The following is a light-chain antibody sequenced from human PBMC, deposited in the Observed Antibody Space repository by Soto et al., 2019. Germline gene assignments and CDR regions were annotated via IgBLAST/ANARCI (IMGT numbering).Light chain of an antibody. CDR3: SSYAGNNNVV. CDR2: DVS. J-gene: IGLJ2*01. V-gene: IGLV2-8*01. CDR1: SSDGGGYNY. Sequence: QSALTQPPSASGSPGQSVAISCTGTSSDGGGYNYVSWYQQHPGKAPKLMLYDVSERPSGVPDRFSGSKSGNTASLTVSGLQAEDEADYYCSSYAGNNNVVFGGGTKVTVL.